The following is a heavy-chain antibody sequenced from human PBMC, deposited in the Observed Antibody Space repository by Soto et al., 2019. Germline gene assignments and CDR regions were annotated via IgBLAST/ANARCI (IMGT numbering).Heavy chain of an antibody. CDR1: GFTFRDYY. J-gene: IGHJ6*02. CDR2: IDSSTKYT. V-gene: IGHV3-11*05. Sequence: QVQLVESGGGLVRPGGSLRLSCEASGFTFRDYYMTWFRQAPGKGLEWLSYIDSSTKYTNYADSVKGRFTISRDNAKNSLYLQMNSLRPYHTAVYYCAREYYYTMDVWGQGTMVTVSS. CDR3: AREYYYTMDV.